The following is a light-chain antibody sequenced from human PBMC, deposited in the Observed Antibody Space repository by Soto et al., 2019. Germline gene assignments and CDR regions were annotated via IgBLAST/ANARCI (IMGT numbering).Light chain of an antibody. J-gene: IGKJ4*01. CDR1: QGINRN. CDR2: GAS. V-gene: IGKV3-15*01. Sequence: IVMTQSPATLSVYKGESVTFSCRASQGINRNLAWYQQKPGQAPRLLISGASTGATGIPARFSGSGSGTEFTLTINCLQSEDSAVYYCQQYYTWPVTFCGVTKVDIK. CDR3: QQYYTWPVT.